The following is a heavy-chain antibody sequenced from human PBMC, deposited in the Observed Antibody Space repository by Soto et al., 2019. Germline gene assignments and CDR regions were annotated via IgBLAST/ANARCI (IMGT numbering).Heavy chain of an antibody. V-gene: IGHV3-21*01. CDR2: ISSSSTYI. Sequence: PGKGLEWVSSISSSSTYIYYADSVKGRFTISRDNAKNSLYLQMNSLRAEDTALYFFARRRRHTRYRSGLGILLNRSSDL. D-gene: IGHD2-15*01. CDR3: ARRRRHTRYRSGLGILLNRSSDL. J-gene: IGHJ2*01.